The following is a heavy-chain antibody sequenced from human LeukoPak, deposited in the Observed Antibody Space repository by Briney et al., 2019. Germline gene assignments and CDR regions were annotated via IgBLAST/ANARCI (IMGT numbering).Heavy chain of an antibody. CDR2: ISYDGSNE. CDR1: GFTFSSYA. CDR3: ARDAYYDSSGYCSA. D-gene: IGHD3-22*01. Sequence: PGRSLRLSCAASGFTFSSYAMHWVRQAPGKGLEWVAVISYDGSNEYYADSVKGRFTISRDNSKNTLYLQMNSLRAEDTAVYYCARDAYYDSSGYCSAWGQGTLVTVSS. V-gene: IGHV3-30-3*01. J-gene: IGHJ4*02.